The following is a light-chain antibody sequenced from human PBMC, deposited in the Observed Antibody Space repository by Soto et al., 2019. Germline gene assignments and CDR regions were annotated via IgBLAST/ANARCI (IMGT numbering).Light chain of an antibody. CDR2: EAS. CDR1: QRIRSR. CDR3: KQYHSYWT. J-gene: IGKJ1*01. Sequence: DFQMTHSPSTRSASAVGRVNITFRASQRIRSRLAWFQQKPGKAPKLLIYEASSLESGVPQRFSGSGSGTESTLTISSLHTDDFSTYYCKQYHSYWTCGQGT. V-gene: IGKV1-5*01.